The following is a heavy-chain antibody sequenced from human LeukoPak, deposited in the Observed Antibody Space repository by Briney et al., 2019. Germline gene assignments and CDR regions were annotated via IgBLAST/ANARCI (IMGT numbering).Heavy chain of an antibody. J-gene: IGHJ5*02. CDR1: GFTFSSYA. CDR2: ISSNGGST. V-gene: IGHV3-64D*06. D-gene: IGHD2-15*01. CDR3: VKGGPSYCSGGSCYRWFDP. Sequence: GGSLRLSCSASGFTFSSYAMPWVRQAPAKGLEYVSPISSNGGSTYYADSVKDRFTISRDNSKNTLYLQMSSLRAEDTAVYYCVKGGPSYCSGGSCYRWFDPWGQGTLVTVSS.